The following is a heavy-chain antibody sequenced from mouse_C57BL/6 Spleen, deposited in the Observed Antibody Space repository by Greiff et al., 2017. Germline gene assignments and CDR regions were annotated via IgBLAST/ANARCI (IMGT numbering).Heavy chain of an antibody. Sequence: QVQLQQPGAELVKPGASVKLSCKASGYTFTSYWMQWVKQRPGQGLEWIGEIDPSDSYTNYNQKFKGKATLTVDTSSSTAYMQLSSLTSEDSAVYYCASHYYDYDGGFDYWGQGTTLTVSS. J-gene: IGHJ2*01. CDR3: ASHYYDYDGGFDY. CDR1: GYTFTSYW. V-gene: IGHV1-50*01. CDR2: IDPSDSYT. D-gene: IGHD2-4*01.